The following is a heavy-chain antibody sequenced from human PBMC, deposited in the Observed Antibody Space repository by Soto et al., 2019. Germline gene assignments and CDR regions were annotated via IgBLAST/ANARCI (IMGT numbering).Heavy chain of an antibody. D-gene: IGHD2-21*02. CDR1: GFTFSSYG. CDR2: IWYDGSNK. Sequence: QVQLVESGGGVVQPGRSLRLSCAASGFTFSSYGMHWVRQAPGKGLEWVAVIWYDGSNKYYADSVKGRFTISRDNSKNTLYLQMNSLRAEDTAVYYCARDRASIVVVTAIGYWGQGPLVNVSS. V-gene: IGHV3-33*01. CDR3: ARDRASIVVVTAIGY. J-gene: IGHJ4*02.